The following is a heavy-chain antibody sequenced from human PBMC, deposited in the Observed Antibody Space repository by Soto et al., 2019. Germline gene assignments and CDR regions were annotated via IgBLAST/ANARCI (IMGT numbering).Heavy chain of an antibody. V-gene: IGHV1-3*01. CDR2: INAGNGNT. CDR1: GYTFTSYA. D-gene: IGHD3-3*01. Sequence: ASVKVSCKASGYTFTSYAMHWVRQAPGQRLEWMGWINAGNGNTEYAQKFQGRVTITRNTSASTAYMELSSLRSEDTAVYYCARGAGPGSYYDFWSGYYYYYYYYMDVWGKGTTVTVSS. J-gene: IGHJ6*03. CDR3: ARGAGPGSYYDFWSGYYYYYYYYMDV.